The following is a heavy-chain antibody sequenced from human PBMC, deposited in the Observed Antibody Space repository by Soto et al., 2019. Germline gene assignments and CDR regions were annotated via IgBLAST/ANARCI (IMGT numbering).Heavy chain of an antibody. V-gene: IGHV4-59*01. CDR2: IYYSGST. CDR3: ARTRIFGVAGFDY. J-gene: IGHJ4*02. D-gene: IGHD3-3*01. Sequence: SETLSLTCTVSGGSISSYYWSWIRQPPGKGLEWIGYIYYSGSTNYNPSLKSRVTISVDTSKNQFSLKLSSVTAADTAVYYCARTRIFGVAGFDYWGQGSLVTVSS. CDR1: GGSISSYY.